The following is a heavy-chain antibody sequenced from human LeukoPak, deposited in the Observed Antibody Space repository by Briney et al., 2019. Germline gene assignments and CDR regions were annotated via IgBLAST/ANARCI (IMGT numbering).Heavy chain of an antibody. CDR1: GFTFISYG. Sequence: PGGSLRLSCAASGFTFISYGMHWVRQAPGKGLEWVAFIRYDGSNKYYADSVKGRFTISRDNSKNTLSLQMNSLRAEDTAVYYCATSRGSWPDYFDYWGQGTLVTVSS. CDR3: ATSRGSWPDYFDY. CDR2: IRYDGSNK. V-gene: IGHV3-30*02. D-gene: IGHD6-13*01. J-gene: IGHJ4*02.